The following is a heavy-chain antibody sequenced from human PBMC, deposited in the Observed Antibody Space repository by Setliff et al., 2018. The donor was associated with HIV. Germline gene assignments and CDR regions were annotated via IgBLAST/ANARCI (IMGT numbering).Heavy chain of an antibody. Sequence: SGPTLVNPTQTLTLTCTFSGFSLSTSGVGVGWIRQPPGKALEWLTVIYWNDNKYYRPSLRRRLTVTRDTPKNQAVLTMTNMDPVDTATYFCAHTPVGRNQYFFDYWGQGTLVTVSS. J-gene: IGHJ4*02. CDR1: GFSLSTSGVG. V-gene: IGHV2-5*01. CDR3: AHTPVGRNQYFFDY. CDR2: IYWNDNK.